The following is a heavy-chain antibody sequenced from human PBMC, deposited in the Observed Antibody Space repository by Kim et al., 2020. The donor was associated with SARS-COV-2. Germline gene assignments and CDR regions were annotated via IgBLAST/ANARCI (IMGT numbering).Heavy chain of an antibody. D-gene: IGHD3-16*01. CDR1: GFTFTTYW. Sequence: GGSLRLSCATSGFTFTTYWMHWVRQAPGKGLVWVSRMNEGGSIINHADSVRGRFTISRDDATNTLYLQMNSLRPDDTAMYYCVKDFGGTSDSWGQGTLVTVSS. J-gene: IGHJ4*02. CDR3: VKDFGGTSDS. CDR2: MNEGGSII. V-gene: IGHV3-74*01.